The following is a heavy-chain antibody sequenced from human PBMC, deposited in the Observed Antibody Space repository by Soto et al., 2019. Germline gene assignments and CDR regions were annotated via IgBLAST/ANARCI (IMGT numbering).Heavy chain of an antibody. D-gene: IGHD3-9*01. CDR3: ARDPDYDILTGYYSFDY. Sequence: GGSLRLSCAASGFTFSSYGMHWVRQAPGKGLEWVAVIWYDGSNKYYADSVKGRFTISRDNSKNTLYLQMNSLRAEDTAVYYCARDPDYDILTGYYSFDYWGQGTLVTVSS. V-gene: IGHV3-33*01. CDR2: IWYDGSNK. CDR1: GFTFSSYG. J-gene: IGHJ4*02.